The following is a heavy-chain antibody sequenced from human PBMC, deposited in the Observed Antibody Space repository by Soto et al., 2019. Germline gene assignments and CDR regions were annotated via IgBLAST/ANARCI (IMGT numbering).Heavy chain of an antibody. Sequence: QVQLQESGPGLVKPSQTLSLTCTVSGGSISSGGYYWSWIRQHPGKGLEWIGYIYYSGSTYYTPSLQRRVTISVDTSKNQFSLKLSSVTAADTAVYYCARTSGYDYYYGMDVWGQGTTVTVSS. CDR1: GGSISSGGYY. D-gene: IGHD5-12*01. J-gene: IGHJ6*02. CDR2: IYYSGST. V-gene: IGHV4-31*03. CDR3: ARTSGYDYYYGMDV.